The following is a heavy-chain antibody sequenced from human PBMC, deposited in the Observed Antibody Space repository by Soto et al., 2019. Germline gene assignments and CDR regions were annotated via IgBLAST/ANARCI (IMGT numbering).Heavy chain of an antibody. CDR3: ARDRAPRELRFLEKGGGMDV. Sequence: QVQLVQSGAEVKKPGSSVKVSCKASGYTFTSYGISWVRQAPGQGLEWMGWISAYNGNTNYAQKLQGRVTMTTDTSTSTAYMELRSLRSDDTAVYYCARDRAPRELRFLEKGGGMDVWGQGTTVTVSS. J-gene: IGHJ6*02. CDR2: ISAYNGNT. CDR1: GYTFTSYG. V-gene: IGHV1-18*01. D-gene: IGHD3-3*01.